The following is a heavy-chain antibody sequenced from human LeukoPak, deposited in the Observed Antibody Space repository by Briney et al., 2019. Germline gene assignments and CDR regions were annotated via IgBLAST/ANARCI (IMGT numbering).Heavy chain of an antibody. D-gene: IGHD3-10*01. J-gene: IGHJ5*02. Sequence: GGSLRLSCAASGFTFSSYGMHWVRQAPGKGLEWVAFIRYDGSNKYYADSVKGRFTISRDNSKNTLYLQMNSLRAEDTAVYYCAKGSVSMVRGAVNWFDPWGQGTLVTVSS. V-gene: IGHV3-30*02. CDR1: GFTFSSYG. CDR2: IRYDGSNK. CDR3: AKGSVSMVRGAVNWFDP.